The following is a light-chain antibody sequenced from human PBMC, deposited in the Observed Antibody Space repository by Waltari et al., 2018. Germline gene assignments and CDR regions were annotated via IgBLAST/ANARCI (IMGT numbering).Light chain of an antibody. CDR3: CSYAGSVV. V-gene: IGLV2-11*01. Sequence: QSALTQPRSVSGSPGQSVTIPCTGTSSDVGGYNYVSWYQQHPGKAPKLMIYDVSKRPSGVPDRFSGSKSGNTASLTISGLQAEDEADYYCCSYAGSVVFGGGTKLTVL. CDR1: SSDVGGYNY. CDR2: DVS. J-gene: IGLJ2*01.